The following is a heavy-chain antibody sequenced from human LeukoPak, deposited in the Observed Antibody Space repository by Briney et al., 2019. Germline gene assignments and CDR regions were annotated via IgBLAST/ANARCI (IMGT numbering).Heavy chain of an antibody. CDR1: GGSISSYY. V-gene: IGHV4-59*01. J-gene: IGHJ3*02. CDR3: ASQAVADALDI. CDR2: IYYSGST. Sequence: SETLSLTCTVSGGSISSYYWSWIRQPPGKGLEWIGYIYYSGSTNYNPSLKSRVTISVDTSKSQFSLKLSSVTAADTAVYYCASQAVADALDIWGQGTMVTVSS.